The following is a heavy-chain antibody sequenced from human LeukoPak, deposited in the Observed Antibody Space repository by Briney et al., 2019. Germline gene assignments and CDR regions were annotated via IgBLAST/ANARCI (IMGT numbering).Heavy chain of an antibody. Sequence: XGSVSXNTAGWNWLRQSPWRGLEWLGSTYYRSRRYIDFAHAGRNLISINPDTSKNQFYMKLSSVNAADTALYXXXXXXXDGYXXXDYWGQXTXVTVSS. CDR1: XGSVSXNTAG. J-gene: IGHJ4*02. D-gene: IGHD5-24*01. CDR3: XXXXXDGYXXXDY. CDR2: TYYRSRRYI. V-gene: IGHV6-1*01.